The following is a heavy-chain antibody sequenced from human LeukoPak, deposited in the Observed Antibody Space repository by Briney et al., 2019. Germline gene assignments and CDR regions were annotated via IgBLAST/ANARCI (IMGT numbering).Heavy chain of an antibody. CDR2: INHSGST. D-gene: IGHD3-22*01. CDR1: GGSFSGYY. J-gene: IGHJ5*02. V-gene: IGHV4-34*01. CDR3: ARGGRHYDSSGYYRNTCWFDP. Sequence: SETLSLTCAVYGGSFSGYYWSWIRQPPGKGLEWIGEINHSGSTDYNPSLKSRVTISVDTSKNQFSLELSSVTAADTAVYYCARGGRHYDSSGYYRNTCWFDPWGQGTLVTVSS.